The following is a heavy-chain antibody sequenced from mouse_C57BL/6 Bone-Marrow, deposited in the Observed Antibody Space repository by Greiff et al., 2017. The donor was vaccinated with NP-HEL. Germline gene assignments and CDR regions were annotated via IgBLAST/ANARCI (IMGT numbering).Heavy chain of an antibody. Sequence: EVKVVESGGGLVQPGGSLKLSCAASGFTFSDYYMYWVRQTPEKRLEWVSYISNGGGSTYYPDTVKGRFTISRDNAKNTLYLQMSRLKSEDTAMYYCARQGGPTTVVARDWYFDVWGTGTTVTVSS. CDR1: GFTFSDYY. J-gene: IGHJ1*03. D-gene: IGHD1-1*01. CDR2: ISNGGGST. V-gene: IGHV5-12*01. CDR3: ARQGGPTTVVARDWYFDV.